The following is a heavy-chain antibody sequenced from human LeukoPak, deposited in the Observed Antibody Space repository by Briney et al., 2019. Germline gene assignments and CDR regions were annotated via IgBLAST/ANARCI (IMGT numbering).Heavy chain of an antibody. CDR3: ARDPCSSTSCYTEY. Sequence: GASVKVSCKASGYTFTGYYMHWVRLAPGQGLEWMGWINPNSGGTNYAQKFQGRVTMTRDTSISTAYMELSRLRSDDTAVYYCARDPCSSTSCYTEYWGQGTLVTVSS. V-gene: IGHV1-2*02. CDR2: INPNSGGT. D-gene: IGHD2-2*02. J-gene: IGHJ4*02. CDR1: GYTFTGYY.